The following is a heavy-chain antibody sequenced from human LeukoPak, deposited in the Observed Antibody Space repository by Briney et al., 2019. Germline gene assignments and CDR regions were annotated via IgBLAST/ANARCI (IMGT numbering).Heavy chain of an antibody. CDR3: AKESGKFDY. CDR2: ISADGGST. J-gene: IGHJ4*02. Sequence: QPGGSLRLSCVASGLNFDDSAMHWVRQAPGKGLEWVSLISADGGSTFSADSVKGRFSISRDNSKNSLYLQMNSLRSEDTAMCYCAKESGKFDYWGQGTLVAVSS. CDR1: GLNFDDSA. V-gene: IGHV3-43*02.